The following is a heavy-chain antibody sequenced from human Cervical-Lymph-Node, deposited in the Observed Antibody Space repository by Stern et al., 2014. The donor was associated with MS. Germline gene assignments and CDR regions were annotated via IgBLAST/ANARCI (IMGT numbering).Heavy chain of an antibody. J-gene: IGHJ4*02. V-gene: IGHV5-51*01. D-gene: IGHD1-26*01. CDR1: GYSFTLYW. CDR3: AALVRGSYFY. Sequence: EVQLVESGAEMKKPGESLKISCKGSGYSFTLYWIGWVRQMPGKGLDGRGIIYPGDSDTRYSPSFHGQVTISADKSISTAYLQWSSLKASDTAMYYCAALVRGSYFYWGQGTLVTVSS. CDR2: IYPGDSDT.